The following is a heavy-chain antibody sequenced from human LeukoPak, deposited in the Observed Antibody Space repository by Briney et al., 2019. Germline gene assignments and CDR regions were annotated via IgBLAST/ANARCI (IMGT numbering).Heavy chain of an antibody. CDR3: AKVDPDPVDYGGRRGYYFDY. D-gene: IGHD4-17*01. CDR1: GFTFSSYA. V-gene: IGHV3-23*01. CDR2: ISGSGGST. Sequence: PGGSLRLSCAASGFTFSSYAMSWVRQAPGKGLEWVSAISGSGGSTYYADSVKGRFTISRDNSKNTLYLQMNSLRAEDTAVYYCAKVDPDPVDYGGRRGYYFDYWGQGTLVTVSS. J-gene: IGHJ4*02.